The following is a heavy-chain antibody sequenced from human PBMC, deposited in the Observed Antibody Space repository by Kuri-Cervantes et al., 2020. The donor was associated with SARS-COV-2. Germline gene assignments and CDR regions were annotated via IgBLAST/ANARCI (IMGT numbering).Heavy chain of an antibody. CDR3: ARGYSDYGDRYFDL. J-gene: IGHJ2*01. CDR2: ISYDGSNK. D-gene: IGHD4-17*01. V-gene: IGHV3-30*03. CDR1: GFTFSGYG. Sequence: GGSLRLSCAVSGFTFSGYGMHWVRQAPGKGLEWVAVISYDGSNKYYADSVKGRFTISRDNSKNTLYLQMNSLRAEDTAVYYCARGYSDYGDRYFDLWGRGTLVTVSS.